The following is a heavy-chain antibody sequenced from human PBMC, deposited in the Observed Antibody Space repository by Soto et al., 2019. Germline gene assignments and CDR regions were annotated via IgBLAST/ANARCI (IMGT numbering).Heavy chain of an antibody. D-gene: IGHD6-6*01. CDR2: LNPNNGHT. V-gene: IGHV1-8*01. J-gene: IGHJ4*02. CDR1: GYTFTSFN. Sequence: ASVKVSCNASGYTFTSFNMNWVRPAPGQGLEWMGGLNPNNGHTASAQQFQGRVTMATDTSMTTAYMELSNLTSDDTAVYYCAGGRPPGHWGQGTVVSVS. CDR3: AGGRPPGH.